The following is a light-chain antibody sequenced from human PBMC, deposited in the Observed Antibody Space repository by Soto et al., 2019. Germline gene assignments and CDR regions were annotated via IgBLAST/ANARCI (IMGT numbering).Light chain of an antibody. V-gene: IGLV2-14*03. CDR2: DVS. CDR3: CSYTTSNTRQIV. CDR1: SSDVGGYNY. J-gene: IGLJ1*01. Sequence: QSALTQPASVSGSPGQSITISCTGTSSDVGGYNYVSWSQHHPGKAPKLMIYDVSNRPSGVSNRFSGSKSGNTASLTISGLQPEDEADYYCCSYTTSNTRQIVFGTGTKVTVL.